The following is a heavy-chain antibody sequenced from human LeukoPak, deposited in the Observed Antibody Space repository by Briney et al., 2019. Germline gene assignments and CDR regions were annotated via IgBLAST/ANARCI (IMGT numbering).Heavy chain of an antibody. J-gene: IGHJ4*02. V-gene: IGHV4-59*01. CDR1: GGSISSYY. Sequence: SETLSLTCTVSGGSISSYYWSWIRQPPGEGLEWIGYIYYSGSTNYNPSLKSRVTISVDTSKNQFSLKLSSVTAADTAVYYCARGIVVVPAAIHFDYWGQGTLVTVSS. D-gene: IGHD2-2*01. CDR2: IYYSGST. CDR3: ARGIVVVPAAIHFDY.